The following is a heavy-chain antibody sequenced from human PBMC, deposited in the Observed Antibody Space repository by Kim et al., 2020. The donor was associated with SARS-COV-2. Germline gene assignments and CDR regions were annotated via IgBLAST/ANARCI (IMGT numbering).Heavy chain of an antibody. D-gene: IGHD5-12*01. Sequence: DHVKGRFTISSDNSKNTLYLQMNSLRAEDTAVYYCAKDHWEWLRVVYFDYWGQGTLVTVSS. V-gene: IGHV3-23*01. J-gene: IGHJ4*02. CDR3: AKDHWEWLRVVYFDY.